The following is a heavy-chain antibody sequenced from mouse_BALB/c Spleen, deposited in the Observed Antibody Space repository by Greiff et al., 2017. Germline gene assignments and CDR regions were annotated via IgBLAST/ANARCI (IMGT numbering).Heavy chain of an antibody. CDR3: TGGKNYDGAWFAY. V-gene: IGHV1S127*01. Sequence: VQLQQPGAELVKPGASVKMSCKASGYTFTSYWMHWVKQRPGQGLEWIGVIDPSDSYTSYNQKFKGKATLTVDTSSSTAYMQLSSLTSEYSAVYYCTGGKNYDGAWFAYWGQGTLVTVSA. J-gene: IGHJ3*01. CDR1: GYTFTSYW. CDR2: IDPSDSYT. D-gene: IGHD2-4*01.